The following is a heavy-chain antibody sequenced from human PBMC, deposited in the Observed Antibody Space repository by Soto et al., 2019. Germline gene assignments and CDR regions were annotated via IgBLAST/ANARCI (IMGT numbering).Heavy chain of an antibody. CDR2: ICHSGST. V-gene: IGHV4-38-2*01. J-gene: IGHJ5*02. D-gene: IGHD2-21*02. CDR3: ARVGPYCGGDCYSPPP. Sequence: SETLSLTCAVSGYSIRNGYYWGWIRQPPGKGLEWIGTICHSGSTYYNPSLKSRVTISVDASENHFSLKLSSVTAADTAVYYCARVGPYCGGDCYSPPPWGQGTLVTVSS. CDR1: GYSIRNGYY.